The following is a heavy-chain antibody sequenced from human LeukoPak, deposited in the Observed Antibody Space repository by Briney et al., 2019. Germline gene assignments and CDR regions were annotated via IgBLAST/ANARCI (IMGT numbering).Heavy chain of an antibody. Sequence: PGGSLRLSCAASGFTFSSYGMSWVRQAPGKGLEWVSAISGSGGSTYYADSVKGRFTISRDNAKNSLYLQMNSLRAEDTAVYYCAKDRGYYFRDAFDIWGQGTMVTVSS. V-gene: IGHV3-23*01. CDR2: ISGSGGST. D-gene: IGHD3-22*01. CDR1: GFTFSSYG. J-gene: IGHJ3*02. CDR3: AKDRGYYFRDAFDI.